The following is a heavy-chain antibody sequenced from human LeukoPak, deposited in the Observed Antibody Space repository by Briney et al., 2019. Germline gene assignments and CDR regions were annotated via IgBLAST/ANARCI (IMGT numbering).Heavy chain of an antibody. J-gene: IGHJ4*02. D-gene: IGHD3-10*01. CDR3: VRDRGEWSYSHDY. V-gene: IGHV4-4*02. Sequence: SGTLSLTCAVSGASISSNWWNWVRQPPGKGLEWIGEIHHSGSANYNPSLKGRVTISLDTSENQFSLRLSSVTAADTAVYYCVRDRGEWSYSHDYWGQGTLVTVSS. CDR2: IHHSGSA. CDR1: GASISSNW.